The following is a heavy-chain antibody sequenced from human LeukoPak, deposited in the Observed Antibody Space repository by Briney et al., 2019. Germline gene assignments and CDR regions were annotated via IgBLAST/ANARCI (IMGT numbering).Heavy chain of an antibody. CDR3: ARGGGYHIDY. Sequence: SETLSLTCTVSGGSISSYYWSWIRQPPGKGLEWIGYIYCSGSTNYNPSLKSRVTISVDTSKNQFSLKLSSVTAADTAVYYCARGGGYHIDYWGQGTLVTVSS. J-gene: IGHJ4*02. V-gene: IGHV4-59*01. CDR1: GGSISSYY. CDR2: IYCSGST. D-gene: IGHD3-16*02.